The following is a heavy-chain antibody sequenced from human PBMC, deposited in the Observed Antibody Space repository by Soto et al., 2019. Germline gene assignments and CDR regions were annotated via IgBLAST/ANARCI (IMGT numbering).Heavy chain of an antibody. Sequence: QVQLQESGPGLVKPSETLPLTCTVSGGSITSYSWSWIRQPPGKGLEWVGYISYSGNTKYNPSLKSRVTISVATPKNQFSLKLSSVTAADTAVYYCARHLSGDSFDYWGQGTLVTVSS. V-gene: IGHV4-59*08. CDR2: ISYSGNT. CDR1: GGSITSYS. J-gene: IGHJ4*02. CDR3: ARHLSGDSFDY. D-gene: IGHD4-17*01.